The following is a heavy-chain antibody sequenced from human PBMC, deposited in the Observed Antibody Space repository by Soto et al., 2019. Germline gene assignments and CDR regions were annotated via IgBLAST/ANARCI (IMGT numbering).Heavy chain of an antibody. J-gene: IGHJ4*02. Sequence: QVQLVQSGAEVKKPGASVKVSCKASGYTFTSYAMHWVRQAPGQRLEWMGWINAGNGNTKYSQKFQGRVTITRDTSASTAYMELSSLRSEDTAVYYCARDPWVVPLSGGDYFDYWGQGTLVTVSS. V-gene: IGHV1-3*01. CDR3: ARDPWVVPLSGGDYFDY. D-gene: IGHD2-2*01. CDR2: INAGNGNT. CDR1: GYTFTSYA.